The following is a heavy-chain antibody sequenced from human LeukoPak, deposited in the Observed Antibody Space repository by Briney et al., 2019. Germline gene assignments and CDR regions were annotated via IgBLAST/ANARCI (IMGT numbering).Heavy chain of an antibody. J-gene: IGHJ3*02. CDR1: GGSISSYY. V-gene: IGHV4-4*07. CDR2: IYTSGST. Sequence: SETLSLTCTVSGGSISSYYWSWIRQPPGKGLEWIGRIYTSGSTNYNPSLKSRVTMSVDTSKNQFSLKLSSVTAADTAVYYCARGPWGMFRGNAFDIWGQGTMVTVSS. CDR3: ARGPWGMFRGNAFDI. D-gene: IGHD3-10*01.